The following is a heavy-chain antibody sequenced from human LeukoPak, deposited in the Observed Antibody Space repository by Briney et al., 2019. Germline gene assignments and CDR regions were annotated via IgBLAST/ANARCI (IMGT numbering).Heavy chain of an antibody. V-gene: IGHV1-69*13. D-gene: IGHD2-15*01. Sequence: ASVKVSSKASGGTFSSYAISWVRQAPGQGLEWMGGIIPIFGTANYAQKFQGRVTITADDSTSTAYMELSSLRSEDTAVYYCARNSNRGGHFPYYFDYWGQGTLVTVSS. CDR2: IIPIFGTA. J-gene: IGHJ4*02. CDR1: GGTFSSYA. CDR3: ARNSNRGGHFPYYFDY.